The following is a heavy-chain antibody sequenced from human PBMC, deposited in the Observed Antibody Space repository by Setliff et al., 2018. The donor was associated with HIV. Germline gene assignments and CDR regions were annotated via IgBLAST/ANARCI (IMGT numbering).Heavy chain of an antibody. Sequence: SETLSLTCTVSGGSISSGGYFWSWIRQLPGKGLEWIGYVFYSGRTDYNPSFRRRASISLDTSKNQFSLKLNSVTAADSAIYYCARGWELLPYWALNVWGKGTTVTVSS. CDR3: ARGWELLPYWALNV. CDR1: GGSISSGGYF. V-gene: IGHV4-61*08. CDR2: VFYSGRT. J-gene: IGHJ6*04. D-gene: IGHD2-15*01.